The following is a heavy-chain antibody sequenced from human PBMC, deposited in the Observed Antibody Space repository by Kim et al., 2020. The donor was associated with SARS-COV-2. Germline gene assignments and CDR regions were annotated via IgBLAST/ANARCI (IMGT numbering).Heavy chain of an antibody. J-gene: IGHJ4*02. Sequence: GGSLRLSCAATGFTFNTYAMSWVRQAPGKGLEWVSSLSTIGGTTYHADSVKGRFTISRDGSKDSLYLQMNSLRAEDTAVYYCARWVHPGHFDYLGQGTLV. CDR1: GFTFNTYA. CDR3: ARWVHPGHFDY. V-gene: IGHV3-23*01. CDR2: LSTIGGTT.